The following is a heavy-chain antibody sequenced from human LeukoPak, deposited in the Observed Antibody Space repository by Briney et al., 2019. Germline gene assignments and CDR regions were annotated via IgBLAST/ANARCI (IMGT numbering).Heavy chain of an antibody. V-gene: IGHV4-34*01. CDR1: GGSFSGYY. D-gene: IGHD3-10*01. J-gene: IGHJ5*02. Sequence: SETLSLTCAVYGGSFSGYYWSWIRQPPGKGLEWIGEINHSGSTNYNPSLKSRVTISVDTSKNQFSLKLSSVTAADTAVYYCARAYGWGSYRWFDPWGQGSLVTVSS. CDR2: INHSGST. CDR3: ARAYGWGSYRWFDP.